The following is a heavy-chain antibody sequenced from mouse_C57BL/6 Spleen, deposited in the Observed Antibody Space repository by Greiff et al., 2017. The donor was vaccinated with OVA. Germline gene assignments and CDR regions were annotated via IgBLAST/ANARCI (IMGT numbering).Heavy chain of an antibody. D-gene: IGHD2-1*01. CDR2: INPNNGGT. CDR3: ARVEIYYGNYWGAMDY. Sequence: EVQLQQSGPELVKPGASVKISCKASGYTFTDYYMNWVKQSHGKSLEWIGDINPNNGGTSYNQKFKGKATLTVDKSSSTAYMELRSLTSEDSAVYYCARVEIYYGNYWGAMDYWGQGTSVTVSS. CDR1: GYTFTDYY. V-gene: IGHV1-26*01. J-gene: IGHJ4*01.